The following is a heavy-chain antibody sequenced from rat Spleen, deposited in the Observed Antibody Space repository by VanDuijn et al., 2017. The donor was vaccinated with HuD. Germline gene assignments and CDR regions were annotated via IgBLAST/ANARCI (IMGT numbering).Heavy chain of an antibody. V-gene: IGHV5-20*01. CDR1: GFTFNDFY. CDR2: INYDGGNT. J-gene: IGHJ2*01. D-gene: IGHD4-3*01. Sequence: EVQLVESGGGLVQPGRSLKLSCAASGFTFNDFYMAWVRQAPTRGLEWVASINYDGGNTYYRDSVKGRFTISRDNAQNTLYLQMNSLRSEDTATYYCTREGNSGYDYWGQGVMVTVSS. CDR3: TREGNSGYDY.